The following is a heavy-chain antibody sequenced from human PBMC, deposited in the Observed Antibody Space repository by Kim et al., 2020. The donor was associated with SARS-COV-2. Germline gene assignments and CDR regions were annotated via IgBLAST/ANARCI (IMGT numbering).Heavy chain of an antibody. CDR2: IA. D-gene: IGHD7-27*01. CDR3: ARGGDDAFDI. Sequence: IANYAQKFQGRVTITADKSTSTAYMELSSLRSEDTAVYDRARGGDDAFDIWGQGTMVTVSS. J-gene: IGHJ3*02. V-gene: IGHV1-69*04.